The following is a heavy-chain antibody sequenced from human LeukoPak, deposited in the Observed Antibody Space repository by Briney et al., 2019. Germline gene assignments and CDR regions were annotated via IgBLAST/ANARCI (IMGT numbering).Heavy chain of an antibody. Sequence: LGGSLRLSCAASGFTFSPDGMHWVRQAPGKGLEWVAVISFDGTNKYYADSVKGRFTISRDNSKNTLYLKMNSLRAADTAVYYCAKVALGGETGTDYSDYWGQGTLVIVSS. CDR1: GFTFSPDG. V-gene: IGHV3-30*18. CDR3: AKVALGGETGTDYSDY. J-gene: IGHJ4*02. CDR2: ISFDGTNK. D-gene: IGHD3-16*01.